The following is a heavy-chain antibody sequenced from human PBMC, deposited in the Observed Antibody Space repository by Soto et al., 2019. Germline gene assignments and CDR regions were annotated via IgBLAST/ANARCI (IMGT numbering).Heavy chain of an antibody. CDR2: INPGGSTA. Sequence: GASVKVSCKATGYTFTNNYIHWVRQAPGQGLEWMAIINPGGSTATYAQKFQGRVTMTRDTSTSTVYMELSSLRFEDTAVYYCARDGGAMVRGVLVALLIDYWGPGTRVTVAS. J-gene: IGHJ4*02. V-gene: IGHV1-46*01. CDR3: ARDGGAMVRGVLVALLIDY. D-gene: IGHD3-10*01. CDR1: GYTFTNNY.